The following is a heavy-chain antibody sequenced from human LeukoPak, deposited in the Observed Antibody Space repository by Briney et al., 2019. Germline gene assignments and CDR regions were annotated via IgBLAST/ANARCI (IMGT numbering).Heavy chain of an antibody. CDR2: ITHSGRP. CDR3: ARGVDL. V-gene: IGHV4-34*01. Sequence: SDTLSLTRGVSSGSLSGYYWRWIRQPPGGGLELLGEITHSGRPNYNPSLKSRVTISRDTSKKQSSLTPESVTAADTGVYSCARGVDLWGRGTPVTVSS. CDR1: SGSLSGYY. J-gene: IGHJ2*01.